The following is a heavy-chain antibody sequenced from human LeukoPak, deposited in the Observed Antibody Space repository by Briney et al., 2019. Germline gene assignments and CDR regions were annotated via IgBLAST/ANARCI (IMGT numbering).Heavy chain of an antibody. Sequence: PSETLSLTCAVYGGSFSGYYWSWIRQPPGKGLEWIGEINHSGSTNYNPSLKSRVTISVDTSKNQFSLKLSSVTAADTAVYYCARGRGAMVRYWGQGTLVTVSS. V-gene: IGHV4-34*01. D-gene: IGHD3-10*01. J-gene: IGHJ4*02. CDR3: ARGRGAMVRY. CDR2: INHSGST. CDR1: GGSFSGYY.